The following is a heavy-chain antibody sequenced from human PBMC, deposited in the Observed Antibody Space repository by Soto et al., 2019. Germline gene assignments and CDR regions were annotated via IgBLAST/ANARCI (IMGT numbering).Heavy chain of an antibody. V-gene: IGHV1-69*13. Sequence: SVKVSCKASGGTFSSYAISWVRQAPGQGLEWMGGIIPIFGTANYAQKFQGRVTITADESTSTAYMELSSLRSEDTAVYYCARGLTIFGVSNWFDPWGQGTLVTVS. D-gene: IGHD3-3*01. J-gene: IGHJ5*02. CDR1: GGTFSSYA. CDR3: ARGLTIFGVSNWFDP. CDR2: IIPIFGTA.